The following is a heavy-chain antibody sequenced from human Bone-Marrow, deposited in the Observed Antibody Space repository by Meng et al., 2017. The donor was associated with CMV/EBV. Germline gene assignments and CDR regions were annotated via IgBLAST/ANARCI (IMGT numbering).Heavy chain of an antibody. CDR3: ARLGCSSTSCYFGWFDP. CDR2: IYPGDSDT. J-gene: IGHJ5*02. CDR1: GYNFTNFW. Sequence: KVSCKGSGYNFTNFWIAWVRQMAGKGLEWMGIIYPGDSDTRYSPSFQGQVTISADKSISTAYLQWSSLKASDTAMYHCARLGCSSTSCYFGWFDPWGQGTLVTVSS. V-gene: IGHV5-51*01. D-gene: IGHD2-2*01.